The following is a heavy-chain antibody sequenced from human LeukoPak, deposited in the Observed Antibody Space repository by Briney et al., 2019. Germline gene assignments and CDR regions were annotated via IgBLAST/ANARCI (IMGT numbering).Heavy chain of an antibody. Sequence: GRSLRLSCAASGFTFNHYAMHWVRQAPGKGLKWVSSISSSSSYIYYADSVKGRFTISRDNAKNSLYLQMNSLRAEDTAVYYCARALLLVGATRNYFDYWGQGTLVTVSS. D-gene: IGHD1-26*01. V-gene: IGHV3-21*01. CDR2: ISSSSSYI. CDR3: ARALLLVGATRNYFDY. J-gene: IGHJ4*02. CDR1: GFTFNHYA.